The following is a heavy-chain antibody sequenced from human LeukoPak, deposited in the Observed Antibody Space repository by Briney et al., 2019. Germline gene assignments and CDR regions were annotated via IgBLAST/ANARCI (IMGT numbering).Heavy chain of an antibody. Sequence: SETLSLTCAVYGGSFSGYYWGWIRQPPGKGLEWIGEINHSGSTNYNPSLKSRVTISVDTSKNQFSLKLSSVTAADTAVYYCAREGVATMRPFDYWGQGTLVTVSS. CDR1: GGSFSGYY. J-gene: IGHJ4*02. V-gene: IGHV4-34*01. CDR2: INHSGST. D-gene: IGHD5-12*01. CDR3: AREGVATMRPFDY.